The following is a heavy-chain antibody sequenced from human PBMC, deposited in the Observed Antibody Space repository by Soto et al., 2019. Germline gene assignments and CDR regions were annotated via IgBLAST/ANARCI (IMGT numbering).Heavy chain of an antibody. CDR1: GFSLSADGVG. J-gene: IGHJ3*01. CDR2: IYWDDDK. D-gene: IGHD6-13*01. V-gene: IGHV2-5*02. Sequence: QITLKESGPTLVKPTQTLTLTCTFSGFSLSADGVGVGWIRKPPGEALEWIALIYWDDDKRDRPSLKSRLTTTKDTPNNQVVLTMNSMGPVDTATCYCAHAYGGISWTNDAFDVWGQGTVVTVSS. CDR3: AHAYGGISWTNDAFDV.